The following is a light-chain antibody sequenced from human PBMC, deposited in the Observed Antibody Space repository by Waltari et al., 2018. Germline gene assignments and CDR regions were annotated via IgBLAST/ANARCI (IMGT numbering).Light chain of an antibody. CDR1: SSNIGSNT. Sequence: QSVVTQPPSASGTPGQWVTISCSGSSSNIGSNTVNWYQQLPGTAPKLLVYSDNPRPSGVPDRFSASKSGTSASLAISGLQSEDEAGYYCAAWDDSLNAVVFGGGTKLTVL. J-gene: IGLJ3*02. V-gene: IGLV1-44*01. CDR2: SDN. CDR3: AAWDDSLNAVV.